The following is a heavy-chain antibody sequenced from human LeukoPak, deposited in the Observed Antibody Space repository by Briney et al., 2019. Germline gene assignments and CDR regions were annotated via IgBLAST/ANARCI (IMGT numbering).Heavy chain of an antibody. Sequence: SETLSLTCAVSGGSINSSSSYYWGWIRQPPGKGLEWIGSIYYSGSTYHNPSLKSRVTISVDTSRNQFSLKLSSVTAADTAVYYCARHLGQWLDYFDYWGQGTLVTVSS. D-gene: IGHD6-19*01. CDR2: IYYSGST. J-gene: IGHJ4*02. CDR1: GGSINSSSSYY. CDR3: ARHLGQWLDYFDY. V-gene: IGHV4-39*01.